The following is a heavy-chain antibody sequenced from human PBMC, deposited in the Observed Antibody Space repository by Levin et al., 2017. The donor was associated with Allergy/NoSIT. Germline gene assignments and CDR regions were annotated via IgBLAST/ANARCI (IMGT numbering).Heavy chain of an antibody. J-gene: IGHJ4*02. CDR1: GFTFGDYA. V-gene: IGHV3-49*04. Sequence: GGSLRLSCTGSGFTFGDYAMSWVRQAPGKGLEWVGFIRNKAHGGTTEYAASVKGRLTISRDDSKSIAYLQMHSLKTEAPAVYFCAGGGPPNYDYNWGSYRDGYFDYWGQGTLVTVSS. D-gene: IGHD3-16*02. CDR2: IRNKAHGGTT. CDR3: AGGGPPNYDYNWGSYRDGYFDY.